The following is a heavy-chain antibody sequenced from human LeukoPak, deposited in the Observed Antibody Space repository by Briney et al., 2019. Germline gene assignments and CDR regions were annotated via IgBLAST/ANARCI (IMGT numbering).Heavy chain of an antibody. CDR3: ARGGDYIWGTFRPIDY. D-gene: IGHD3-16*02. J-gene: IGHJ4*02. CDR1: GGSVRSGSYY. Sequence: SETLSLSCSVSGGSVRSGSYYWAWIRQPPGKGLEWIGYIFHNGSTNYNPSLKSRVTISIDPSTNQFSLRLNSVAAADTAVYFCARGGDYIWGTFRPIDYWGRGSLVIVSS. V-gene: IGHV4-61*01. CDR2: IFHNGST.